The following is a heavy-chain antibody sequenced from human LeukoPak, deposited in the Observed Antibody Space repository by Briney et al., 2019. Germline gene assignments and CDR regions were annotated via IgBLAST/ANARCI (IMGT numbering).Heavy chain of an antibody. CDR2: IYTSGST. D-gene: IGHD6-13*01. V-gene: IGHV4-4*07. Sequence: SETLSLTCTVPGGSISSYYWSWIRQPAGKGLEWIGRIYTSGSTNYNPSLKSRVTMSVDTSKSQFSLKLTSVTAADTAVYYCASTDTSQTYSSSSFRSWGQGTLVTVSS. CDR1: GGSISSYY. CDR3: ASTDTSQTYSSSSFRS. J-gene: IGHJ5*02.